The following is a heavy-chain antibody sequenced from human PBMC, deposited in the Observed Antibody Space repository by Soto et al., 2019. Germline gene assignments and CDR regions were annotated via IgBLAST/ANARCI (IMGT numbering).Heavy chain of an antibody. Sequence: PSETLYLTCTVSGGSISSRGYYWAWIRQPPGKGLEWIGSIYFSGSIYDSPSLKSRITISVDTAKNQFSLKLNSVTAADTAVYYCARDELSTHPYGLHVWGPGTSVTVSS. D-gene: IGHD3-10*01. V-gene: IGHV4-39*01. CDR2: IYFSGSI. CDR1: GGSISSRGYY. CDR3: ARDELSTHPYGLHV. J-gene: IGHJ6*02.